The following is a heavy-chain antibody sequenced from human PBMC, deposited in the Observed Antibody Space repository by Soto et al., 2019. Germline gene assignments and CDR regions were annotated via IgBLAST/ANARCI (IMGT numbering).Heavy chain of an antibody. Sequence: GESLKIPCKGSGYSFTSYWISWLCQMPGKGLEWMGRIDPSDSYTNYSPSFQGHVTISADKSIRTAYLQWSSLEASDTAMYSCACRAHLTGIAAAASPFGYYYYGMDVWGQGTTVTVSS. CDR1: GYSFTSYW. CDR3: ACRAHLTGIAAAASPFGYYYYGMDV. V-gene: IGHV5-10-1*01. CDR2: IDPSDSYT. D-gene: IGHD6-13*01. J-gene: IGHJ6*02.